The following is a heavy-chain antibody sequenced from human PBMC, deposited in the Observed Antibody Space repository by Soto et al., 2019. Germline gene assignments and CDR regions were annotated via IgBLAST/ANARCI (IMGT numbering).Heavy chain of an antibody. CDR2: ISYSGAT. CDR3: ARDSLTPPTGAAIPNYHYYGLDV. Sequence: SETLSLTCTVSGDSITSGGYYWTWIRQHPGKGLEWIGYISYSGATYYNPSLMSRVTISVDTSKKHFSLNLSSVTAADTAIYYCARDSLTPPTGAAIPNYHYYGLDVWGQGTTVT. J-gene: IGHJ6*02. V-gene: IGHV4-31*03. D-gene: IGHD2-21*02. CDR1: GDSITSGGYY.